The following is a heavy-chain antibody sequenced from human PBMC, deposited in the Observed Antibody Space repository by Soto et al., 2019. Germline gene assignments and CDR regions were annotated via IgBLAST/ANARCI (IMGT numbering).Heavy chain of an antibody. CDR1: GYTLTELS. CDR3: AQLTGPNRAFDI. Sequence: GASVKVACKVSGYTLTELSMHWVRQAPGKGLEWMGGFDPEDGETIYAQKFQGRVTMTEDTSTDTAYMELSSLRSEDTAVYYCAQLTGPNRAFDIWGQGTMVTVSS. D-gene: IGHD1-1*01. CDR2: FDPEDGET. V-gene: IGHV1-24*01. J-gene: IGHJ3*02.